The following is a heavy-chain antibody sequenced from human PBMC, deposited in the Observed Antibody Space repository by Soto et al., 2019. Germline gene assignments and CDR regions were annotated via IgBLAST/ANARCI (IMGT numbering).Heavy chain of an antibody. CDR2: IIPIFGTA. J-gene: IGHJ6*02. Sequence: SVKVSSKASGGTFSSYAISSVRQSPGQGLEWMGGIIPIFGTANYAQKFQGRVTITADESTSTAYMELSSLRPEDPAVYYCARALKKYYYASGELSYYYYVMEVWGQGTTVTGTS. CDR3: ARALKKYYYASGELSYYYYVMEV. V-gene: IGHV1-69*13. D-gene: IGHD3-10*01. CDR1: GGTFSSYA.